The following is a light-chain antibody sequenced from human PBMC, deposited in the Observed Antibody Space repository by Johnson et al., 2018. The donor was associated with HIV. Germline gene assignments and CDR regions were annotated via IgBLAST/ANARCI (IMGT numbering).Light chain of an antibody. J-gene: IGLJ1*01. CDR3: GTWDNSLNAYV. CDR1: SSNIGNNY. Sequence: QSVLTQPPSVSAAPGQKVTISCSGSSSNIGNNYVSWYQQLPGTAPKLLIYDNDKRPLGIPDRFSGSKSGTSATLGITGLQTGDEAYYYCGTWDNSLNAYVFGAATKVAVL. CDR2: DND. V-gene: IGLV1-51*01.